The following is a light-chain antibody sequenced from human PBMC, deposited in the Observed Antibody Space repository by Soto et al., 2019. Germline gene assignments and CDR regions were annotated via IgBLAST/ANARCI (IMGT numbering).Light chain of an antibody. Sequence: DIQMTQSPSTLSASVGDRVTITCRASQSISSWLAWYQQKPGKAPRLLIYDASSLESWVPSRFSGSGSGTEFTLTISSLQSEDFATYYCQQYKSFLTFGQGTKVDIK. CDR1: QSISSW. CDR3: QQYKSFLT. V-gene: IGKV1-5*01. J-gene: IGKJ1*01. CDR2: DAS.